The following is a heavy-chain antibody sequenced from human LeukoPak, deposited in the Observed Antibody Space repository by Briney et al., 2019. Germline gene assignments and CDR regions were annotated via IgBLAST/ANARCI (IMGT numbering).Heavy chain of an antibody. D-gene: IGHD3-22*01. Sequence: GGSLRLSCAASGFTFSSYAMSWVRQAPGKGLEWVSAISGSGGSTYYADSVKGRFTISRDNSKNTLYLQMNSLRAEDTAVYYCAKDLRHKKMIVVVKCAFDIWGQGTMVTVSS. CDR3: AKDLRHKKMIVVVKCAFDI. V-gene: IGHV3-23*01. CDR2: ISGSGGST. J-gene: IGHJ3*02. CDR1: GFTFSSYA.